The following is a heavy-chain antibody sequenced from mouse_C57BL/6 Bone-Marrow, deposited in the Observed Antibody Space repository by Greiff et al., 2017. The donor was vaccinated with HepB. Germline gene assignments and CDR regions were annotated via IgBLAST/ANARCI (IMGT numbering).Heavy chain of an antibody. CDR3: TRKDYGGFAY. V-gene: IGHV5-9-1*02. Sequence: EVKLMESGEGLVKPGGSLKLSCAASGFTFSSYAMSWVRQTPEKRLEWVAYISSGGDYIYYADTVKGRFTISRDNARNTLYLQMSSLKSEDTAMYYCTRKDYGGFAYWGQGTLVTVSA. CDR2: ISSGGDYI. CDR1: GFTFSSYA. D-gene: IGHD1-1*01. J-gene: IGHJ3*01.